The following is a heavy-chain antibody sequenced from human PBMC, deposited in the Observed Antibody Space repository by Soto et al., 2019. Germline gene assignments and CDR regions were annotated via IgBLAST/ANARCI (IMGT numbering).Heavy chain of an antibody. Sequence: QVQLVQSGAEVKKPGASVTVSCKASGYTFTTYGVSWVRQAPGQGLEWLGWINGYNGNAKYAENLQGRATMTTDTSTSTAYMELRSLRSDDTAVYYCARMGDVPYYYYGMDVWGQGTTVTVSS. J-gene: IGHJ6*02. D-gene: IGHD3-16*01. CDR2: INGYNGNA. V-gene: IGHV1-18*01. CDR1: GYTFTTYG. CDR3: ARMGDVPYYYYGMDV.